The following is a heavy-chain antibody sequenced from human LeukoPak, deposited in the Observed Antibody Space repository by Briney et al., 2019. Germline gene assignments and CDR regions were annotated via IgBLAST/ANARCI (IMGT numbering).Heavy chain of an antibody. J-gene: IGHJ4*02. CDR2: MNHVGGT. D-gene: IGHD3/OR15-3a*01. CDR1: GGSFSDYY. Sequence: SETLSLTCAVSGGSFSDYYWSWIRQPPGKGLEWIGEMNHVGGTDYNPSLKSRLTISVDTSKNQFSLRLSSVTAADTAFYYCARSRGLAGAATLIDYWGQGTLVTVSS. V-gene: IGHV4-34*01. CDR3: ARSRGLAGAATLIDY.